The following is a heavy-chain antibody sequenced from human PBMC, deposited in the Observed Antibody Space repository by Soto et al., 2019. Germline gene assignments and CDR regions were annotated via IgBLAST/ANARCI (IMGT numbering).Heavy chain of an antibody. V-gene: IGHV5-51*01. J-gene: IGHJ4*02. Sequence: LGESLKISCKGSGYSFTSYWIGWVRQMPGKGLEWMGIIYPGDSDTRYSPSFQGQVTISADKSISTAYLQWSSLKAADTALYYCATITMVRGVISPYDYWGQGTLVTVSS. CDR3: ATITMVRGVISPYDY. CDR1: GYSFTSYW. D-gene: IGHD3-10*01. CDR2: IYPGDSDT.